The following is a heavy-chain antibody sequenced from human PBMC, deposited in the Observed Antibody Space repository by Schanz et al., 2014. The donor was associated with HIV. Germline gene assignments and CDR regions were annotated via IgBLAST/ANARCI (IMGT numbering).Heavy chain of an antibody. CDR2: IFAGGNT. Sequence: QVQLVESGGGVVQPGRSLRLSCAASGFIFSSYAMHWVRQAPGKGLEWVAVIFAGGNTYYAESVKGRFTISRDNPKNRLYLQMNSLRAEDTAVYYCANTEFPYSSSSDYYYGMDVWGQGTTVTVSS. CDR1: GFIFSSYA. CDR3: ANTEFPYSSSSDYYYGMDV. J-gene: IGHJ6*02. V-gene: IGHV3-30*04. D-gene: IGHD6-6*01.